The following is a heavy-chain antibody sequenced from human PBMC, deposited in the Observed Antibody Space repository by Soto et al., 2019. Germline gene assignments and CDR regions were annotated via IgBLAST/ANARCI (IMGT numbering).Heavy chain of an antibody. V-gene: IGHV2-26*01. CDR3: ARILDFGELPPRCYYGMDV. Sequence: SGPTLVNPTETLTLTCTVSGFSLSNARMGVSWIRQPPGKALEWLAHIFSNDEKSYSTSLKSRLTISKDTSKSQVVLTMTNMDPVDTATYYCARILDFGELPPRCYYGMDVWGQGTTVTVSS. CDR1: GFSLSNARMG. D-gene: IGHD3-10*01. J-gene: IGHJ6*02. CDR2: IFSNDEK.